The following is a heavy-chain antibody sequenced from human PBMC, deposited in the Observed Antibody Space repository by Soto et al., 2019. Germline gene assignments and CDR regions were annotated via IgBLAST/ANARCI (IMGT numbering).Heavy chain of an antibody. CDR3: TRAPNYAYLLYYYYGMDV. J-gene: IGHJ6*02. D-gene: IGHD2-2*01. CDR1: GYSFTSYW. V-gene: IGHV5-51*01. CDR2: IYPGDSDT. Sequence: GESLKISCKGSGYSFTSYWIGWVRQMPGKGLECMGIIYPGDSDTRYSPSFQGQVTISADKSISTAYLQWSSLKASDTAVYYCTRAPNYAYLLYYYYGMDVWGQGTTVTVSS.